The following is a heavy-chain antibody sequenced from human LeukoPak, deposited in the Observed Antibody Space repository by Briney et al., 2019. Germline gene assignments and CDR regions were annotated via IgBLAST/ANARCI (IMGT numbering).Heavy chain of an antibody. D-gene: IGHD2-2*01. J-gene: IGHJ6*04. CDR3: ASNDCSSTSCYPAFGMDV. V-gene: IGHV3-48*03. CDR2: ISSSGSTI. CDR1: GFTLSSYE. Sequence: GGSLRLSCAASGFTLSSYEMNWVRQAPGKGLDWVSYISSSGSTIYYADSVKGRFTISRDNAKNSLYLQMNSLRAEDTAVYYCASNDCSSTSCYPAFGMDVWGKGTTVTVSS.